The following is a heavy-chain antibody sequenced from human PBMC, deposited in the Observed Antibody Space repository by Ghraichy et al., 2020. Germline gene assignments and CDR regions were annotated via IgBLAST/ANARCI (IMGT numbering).Heavy chain of an antibody. CDR2: ISGSGGST. Sequence: LSLTCAASGFTFSSYAMSWVRQAPGKGLEWVSAISGSGGSTYYADSVKGRFTISRDNSKNTLYLQMNSLRAEDTAVYYCAKTSQRGYSYIPLPYYFDYWGQGTLVTVSS. CDR3: AKTSQRGYSYIPLPYYFDY. D-gene: IGHD5-18*01. CDR1: GFTFSSYA. V-gene: IGHV3-23*01. J-gene: IGHJ4*02.